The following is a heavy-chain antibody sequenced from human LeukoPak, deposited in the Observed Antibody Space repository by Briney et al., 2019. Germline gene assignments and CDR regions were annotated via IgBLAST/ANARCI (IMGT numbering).Heavy chain of an antibody. V-gene: IGHV4-34*01. D-gene: IGHD3-22*01. CDR3: ATSGYSSGYYYFDY. CDR2: INHSGST. J-gene: IGHJ4*02. Sequence: SETLSLTCTVSGGSISSYYWSWIRQPPGKGLEWIGEINHSGSTNYNPSLKSRVTISVDTSKNQFSLKLSSVTAADTAVYYCATSGYSSGYYYFDYWGQGTLVTVSS. CDR1: GGSISSYY.